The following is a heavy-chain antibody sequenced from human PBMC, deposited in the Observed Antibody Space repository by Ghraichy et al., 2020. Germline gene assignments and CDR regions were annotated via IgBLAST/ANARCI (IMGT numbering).Heavy chain of an antibody. Sequence: GESLNIPCAASGFTFSAHSMIWVRQAPGKGLEWVASISTSSIYRYNSDSVKGRFTISRDNAKKSMFLQMNSLRAEDTAVYSCARGLTNSGSWDAFDSWGQGTMVTVSS. J-gene: IGHJ3*02. CDR2: ISTSSIYR. CDR1: GFTFSAHS. V-gene: IGHV3-21*01. D-gene: IGHD7-27*01. CDR3: ARGLTNSGSWDAFDS.